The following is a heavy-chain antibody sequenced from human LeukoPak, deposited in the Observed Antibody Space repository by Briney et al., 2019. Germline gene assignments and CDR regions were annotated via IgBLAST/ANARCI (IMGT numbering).Heavy chain of an antibody. J-gene: IGHJ4*02. D-gene: IGHD5-18*01. CDR3: ASLRSYGTY. V-gene: IGHV4-39*01. Sequence: PSETLSLTCTVSGGSISSSSYYWGWIRQPPGKGLEWIGSIYYSGSTYYNPSLKSRVTISVDTSKNQFSLKLSSVTAADTAVYYCASLRSYGTYWGQGTLVTVSS. CDR1: GGSISSSSYY. CDR2: IYYSGST.